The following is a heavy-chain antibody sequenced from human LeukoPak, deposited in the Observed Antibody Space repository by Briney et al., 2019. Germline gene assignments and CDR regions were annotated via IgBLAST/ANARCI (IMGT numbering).Heavy chain of an antibody. CDR3: AKDLSWNYLLGFDY. J-gene: IGHJ4*02. V-gene: IGHV3-30*18. Sequence: PGGSLRLSCAASGFTFSSYGMHRVRQAPGKGLEWVAVISYDGSNKYYADSVKGRFTISRDNSKNTLYLQMNSLRAEDTAVYYCAKDLSWNYLLGFDYWGQGTLVTVSS. CDR2: ISYDGSNK. CDR1: GFTFSSYG. D-gene: IGHD1-7*01.